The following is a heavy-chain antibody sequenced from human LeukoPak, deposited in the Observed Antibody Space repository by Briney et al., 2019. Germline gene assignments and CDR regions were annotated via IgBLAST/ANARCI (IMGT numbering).Heavy chain of an antibody. CDR1: GGSISSYY. CDR3: ARSGIAVAGTPPDYYYYYGMDV. D-gene: IGHD6-19*01. Sequence: PSETLSLTCTVSGGSISSYYWSWIRQPPGKGLEWIRYIYYSGSTNYNPSLKSRVTISVDTSKNQFSLKLSSVTAADTAVYYCARSGIAVAGTPPDYYYYYGMDVWGQGTTVTVSS. V-gene: IGHV4-59*08. J-gene: IGHJ6*02. CDR2: IYYSGST.